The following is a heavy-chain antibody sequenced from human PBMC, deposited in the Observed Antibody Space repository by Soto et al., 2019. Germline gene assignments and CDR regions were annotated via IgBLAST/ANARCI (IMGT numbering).Heavy chain of an antibody. Sequence: ASVKVSCKASGYTFTSYGISWVRQAPGQGLEWMGWISAYNGNTNYAQKLQGRVTMTTDTSTSTAYMELRSLRSDDTAAYYCAREGIRAMYYYYYYGMDVWGQGTTVTVSS. CDR1: GYTFTSYG. CDR3: AREGIRAMYYYYYYGMDV. J-gene: IGHJ6*02. CDR2: ISAYNGNT. V-gene: IGHV1-18*04. D-gene: IGHD2-15*01.